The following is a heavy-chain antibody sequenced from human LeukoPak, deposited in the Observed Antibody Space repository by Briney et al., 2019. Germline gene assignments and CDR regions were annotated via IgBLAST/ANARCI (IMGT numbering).Heavy chain of an antibody. CDR3: ARRVVVPAGDYFDY. CDR1: GYSFTSYW. V-gene: IGHV5-51*01. D-gene: IGHD2-2*01. Sequence: GESLKISCKGSGYSFTSYWIGWVRQMPGKGLERMGIIYPRDSDTRYSPSFQGQVTISADKSISTAYRQWSSLKASDTAMYYCARRVVVPAGDYFDYWGQGTLVTVSS. CDR2: IYPRDSDT. J-gene: IGHJ4*02.